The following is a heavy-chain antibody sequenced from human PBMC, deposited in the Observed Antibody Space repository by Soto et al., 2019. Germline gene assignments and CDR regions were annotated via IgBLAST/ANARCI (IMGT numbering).Heavy chain of an antibody. CDR2: ISYDGSNK. CDR1: GFTFSSYA. Sequence: PGGSLRLSCAASGFTFSSYAMHWVRQAPGKGLEWVAVISYDGSNKYYADSVKGRFTISRDNSKNTLYLQMNSLRAEDTAVYYCARDPVWGSYRHLFGMDVWGQGTTVTVSS. J-gene: IGHJ6*02. CDR3: ARDPVWGSYRHLFGMDV. D-gene: IGHD3-16*02. V-gene: IGHV3-30-3*01.